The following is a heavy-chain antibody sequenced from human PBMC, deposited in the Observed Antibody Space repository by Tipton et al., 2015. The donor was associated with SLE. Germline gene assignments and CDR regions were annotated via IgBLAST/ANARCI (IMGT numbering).Heavy chain of an antibody. D-gene: IGHD2-21*01. CDR1: GGSIGHYY. CDR2: IRQVMTT. V-gene: IGHV4-59*08. J-gene: IGHJ3*02. Sequence: TLSLTCTVSGGSIGHYYWTWIRQAPGKQLEWIGYIRQVMTTQDNPSLKSRVTISVDTSKNQFSLKLSSVTAADTAVYYCARHIVVVPEAFDIRGQGTMVTVSS. CDR3: ARHIVVVPEAFDI.